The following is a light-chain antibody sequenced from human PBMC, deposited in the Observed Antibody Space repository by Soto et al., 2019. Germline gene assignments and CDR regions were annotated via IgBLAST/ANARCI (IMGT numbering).Light chain of an antibody. CDR3: QQYNSYST. J-gene: IGKJ1*01. CDR1: QSISSW. V-gene: IGKV1-5*03. CDR2: KAS. Sequence: DIQMTQSPSTLSASVGDRVTITCRASQSISSWLAWYQQKPGKAPKLLIYKASSLESGVPSRFSGSGSGTEFTLTISILQPEDFSNDYCQQYNSYSTFGQGTKVEIK.